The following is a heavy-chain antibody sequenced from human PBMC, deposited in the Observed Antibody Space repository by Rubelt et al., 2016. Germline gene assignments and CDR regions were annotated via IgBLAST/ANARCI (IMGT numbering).Heavy chain of an antibody. CDR3: ARPGQQLVGGSFDY. CDR2: IYHSGST. Sequence: QVRLQQWGAGLFKPSETLSLTCAVYGGSFSGYYWTWIRQPPGKGLEWIGSIYHSGSTYYNPSLKSRVTISVDTSKNQFSLRLSSVTAADTAVYYCARPGQQLVGGSFDYWGQGILVTVSS. CDR1: GGSFSGYY. V-gene: IGHV4-34*01. J-gene: IGHJ4*02. D-gene: IGHD6-13*01.